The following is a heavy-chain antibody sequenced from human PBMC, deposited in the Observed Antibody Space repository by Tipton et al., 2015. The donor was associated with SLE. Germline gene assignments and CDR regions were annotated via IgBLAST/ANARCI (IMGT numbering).Heavy chain of an antibody. CDR1: GGSFSGYS. CDR2: IYSSGTT. Sequence: LRLSCAVYGGSFSGYSWSWIRQPAGKGLEWIGRIYSSGTTNYYPSLKSRVTMSVDTSKNQFSLKLTSVTAADTAVYYCARGGCSGRSCYPYYYGMDVWGPGTTVTVSS. J-gene: IGHJ6*02. V-gene: IGHV4-59*10. D-gene: IGHD2-15*01. CDR3: ARGGCSGRSCYPYYYGMDV.